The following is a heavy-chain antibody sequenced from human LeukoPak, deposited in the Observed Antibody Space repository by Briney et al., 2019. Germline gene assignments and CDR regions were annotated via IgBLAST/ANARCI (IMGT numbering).Heavy chain of an antibody. V-gene: IGHV3-30-3*01. D-gene: IGHD4-23*01. CDR1: GFTFNTYA. J-gene: IGHJ4*02. CDR2: VSFDGGSK. Sequence: GGSLRLSCAASGFTFNTYALHWVRQAPGKGLEWVAVVSFDGGSKYYADSVKGRFTISRDNSNNTMYLMMSSLRAEDTAVYYCARGRGADYGGNSGYFDYWGQGTLVTVSS. CDR3: ARGRGADYGGNSGYFDY.